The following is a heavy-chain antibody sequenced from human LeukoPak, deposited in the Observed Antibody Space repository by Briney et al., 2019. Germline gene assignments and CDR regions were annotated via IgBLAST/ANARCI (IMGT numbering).Heavy chain of an antibody. J-gene: IGHJ1*01. Sequence: PGGSLRLSCVSSVFIFSNYWMNWVRLAPGKGLEWVAIIKADGSEEHYVDSVRGRFTVSRDNAKNSLYLQMSSLRVEDTAVYYCARSNYGPENWGQGTLVTVSS. D-gene: IGHD1-7*01. CDR3: ARSNYGPEN. CDR2: IKADGSEE. V-gene: IGHV3-7*01. CDR1: VFIFSNYW.